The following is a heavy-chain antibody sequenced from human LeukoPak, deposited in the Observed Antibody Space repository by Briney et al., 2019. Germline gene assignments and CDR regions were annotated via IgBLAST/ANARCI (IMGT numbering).Heavy chain of an antibody. D-gene: IGHD3-22*01. Sequence: PSETLSLTCTVSGGSISSYYWSWIRQPPGKGLEWIGYIYYSGSTNYNPSLKSRVTISVDTSKNQFSLKLSSVNAADTAVYYCARDVREGYYDSSGYYTDYWGQGTLVTVSS. CDR2: IYYSGST. V-gene: IGHV4-59*01. J-gene: IGHJ4*02. CDR1: GGSISSYY. CDR3: ARDVREGYYDSSGYYTDY.